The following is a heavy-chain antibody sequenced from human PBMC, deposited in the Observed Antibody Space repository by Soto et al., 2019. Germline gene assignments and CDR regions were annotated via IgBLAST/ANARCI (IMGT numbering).Heavy chain of an antibody. J-gene: IGHJ6*02. CDR3: AREARLDYYYYYGMDV. Sequence: QVQLQESGPGLVKPSETLSLTCTVSGGSISSYYWSWIRQPPGKGLAWIGYIYYSGSTNYNPSLKSRVTISVDTSKNQFSLKLSSVTAADTAVYYCAREARLDYYYYYGMDVWGQGTTVTVSS. D-gene: IGHD6-25*01. CDR1: GGSISSYY. V-gene: IGHV4-59*01. CDR2: IYYSGST.